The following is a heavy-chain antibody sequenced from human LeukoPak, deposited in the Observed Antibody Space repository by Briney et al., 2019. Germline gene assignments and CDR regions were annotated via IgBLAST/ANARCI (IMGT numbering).Heavy chain of an antibody. CDR2: ISYDGSNK. J-gene: IGHJ4*02. CDR1: GFTFSRYA. CDR3: ARDLSGGFDY. V-gene: IGHV3-30-3*01. D-gene: IGHD3-10*01. Sequence: PGRSLRLSCVASGFTFSRYAMHWVRQAPGEGLEWVTVISYDGSNKFYADSVKGRFTISRDSSKNTLYLQMNSLRVEDTAVYYCARDLSGGFDYWGQGSLVTVSS.